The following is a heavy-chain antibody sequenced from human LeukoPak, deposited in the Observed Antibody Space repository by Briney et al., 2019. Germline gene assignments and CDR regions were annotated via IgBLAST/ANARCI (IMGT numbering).Heavy chain of an antibody. CDR2: ISSSSSTI. Sequence: GGSLRLSCAASGFTFSSYSMNWVRQAPGKGLEWVSYISSSSSTIYYADSVKGRFTISRDNAKNSLYLQMNSLGAEDTAVYYCARDGHPLILYYYGMDVGGQGTTVTVS. CDR3: ARDGHPLILYYYGMDV. V-gene: IGHV3-48*01. J-gene: IGHJ6*02. CDR1: GFTFSSYS.